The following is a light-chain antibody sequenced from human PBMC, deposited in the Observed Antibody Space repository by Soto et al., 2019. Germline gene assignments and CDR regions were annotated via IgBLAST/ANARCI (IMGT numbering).Light chain of an antibody. J-gene: IGKJ4*01. CDR1: QSVSSNY. V-gene: IGKV3-20*01. Sequence: EIVLTQSPGTLSLSPGERATLSCRASQSVSSNYLAWYQQKPGQAPRLLIYSASTRATGIPDRFSGSESGTDFTLTISRLEPEDFAVYYCQQYGSSPPVTFGGGTKVEIK. CDR2: SAS. CDR3: QQYGSSPPVT.